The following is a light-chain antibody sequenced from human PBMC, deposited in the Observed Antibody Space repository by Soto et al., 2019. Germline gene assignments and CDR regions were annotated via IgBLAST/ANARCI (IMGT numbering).Light chain of an antibody. CDR3: HQYDSSPLT. Sequence: DIVLTQSPGTLSLSPGDRATLSCRASQSVSSSYLAWYQQKPGQAPRLLIYGASSRATGTPDRFSGSGSGTDFTLTISRLEPEDFAVYYCHQYDSSPLTFGGGTKVEIK. CDR2: GAS. J-gene: IGKJ4*01. V-gene: IGKV3-20*01. CDR1: QSVSSSY.